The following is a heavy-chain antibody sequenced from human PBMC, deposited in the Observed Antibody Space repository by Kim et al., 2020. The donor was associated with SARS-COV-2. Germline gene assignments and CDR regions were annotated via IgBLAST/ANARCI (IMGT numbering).Heavy chain of an antibody. Sequence: SETLSLTCTVSGGSISSGGYYWSWIRQHPGKGLEWIGYIYYSGSTYYNPSLKSRVTISVDTSKNQFSLKLSSVTAADTAVYYCARKKSRYLSNGMDVWGQGTTFTLSS. J-gene: IGHJ6*02. V-gene: IGHV4-31*03. CDR1: GGSISSGGYY. CDR3: ARKKSRYLSNGMDV. CDR2: IYYSGST. D-gene: IGHD2-15*01.